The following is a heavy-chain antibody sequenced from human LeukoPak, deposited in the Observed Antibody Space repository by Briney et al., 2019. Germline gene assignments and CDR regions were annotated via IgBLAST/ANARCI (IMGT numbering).Heavy chain of an antibody. V-gene: IGHV1-69*06. CDR2: IIPIFGTA. J-gene: IGHJ4*02. CDR3: ARVAQHDTAGVRGVMPYDY. CDR1: GGTFSSYA. D-gene: IGHD3-10*01. Sequence: ASVKVSCKASGGTFSSYAISWVRQAPGQGLEWMGRIIPIFGTANYAQKFQGRVTITADKSTSTAYMELSSLRSEDTAVYYCARVAQHDTAGVRGVMPYDYWGQGTLVTVSS.